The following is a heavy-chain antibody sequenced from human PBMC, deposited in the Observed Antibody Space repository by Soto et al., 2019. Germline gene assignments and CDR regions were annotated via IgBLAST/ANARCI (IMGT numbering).Heavy chain of an antibody. V-gene: IGHV4-39*01. Sequence: SETLSLTCTVSGGSISSSSYYWGWIRQPPGKGLEWIGSIYYSGSTYYNPSLKSRVTISVDTSKNQFSLKLSSVTAADTAVYYCARAMVVTQNWFDPWGQGTLVTVSS. CDR3: ARAMVVTQNWFDP. CDR1: GGSISSSSYY. CDR2: IYYSGST. D-gene: IGHD2-21*02. J-gene: IGHJ5*02.